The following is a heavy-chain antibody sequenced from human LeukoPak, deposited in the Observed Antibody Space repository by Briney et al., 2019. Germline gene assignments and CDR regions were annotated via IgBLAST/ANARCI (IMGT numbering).Heavy chain of an antibody. V-gene: IGHV1-2*02. Sequence: GASVKVSCKASGYTFTGYYMHWVRQAPGQGLEWMGWINPNSGGTNYAQKFQGRVTITRDTSITTAYMELTSLRSDDTAVYYCARDLFYSVSGTYYNVGRVFNYWGQGTLVTVSS. D-gene: IGHD3-10*01. J-gene: IGHJ4*02. CDR2: INPNSGGT. CDR3: ARDLFYSVSGTYYNVGRVFNY. CDR1: GYTFTGYY.